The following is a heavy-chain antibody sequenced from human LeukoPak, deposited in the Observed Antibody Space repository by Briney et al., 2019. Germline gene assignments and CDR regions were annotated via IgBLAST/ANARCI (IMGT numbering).Heavy chain of an antibody. CDR1: GFSRFTFSTYN. D-gene: IGHD2-15*01. CDR2: ISSSSTYI. J-gene: IGHJ4*02. V-gene: IGHV3-21*01. Sequence: GGSLRLSCAASGFSRFTFSTYNMNWVRQAPGKGLEWVSSISSSSTYIYYADSVKGRFTISRDNAKNSLYLQMNSLRDEDTAVYYCARDLLLADNGGSSAHDYWGQGTLVTVSS. CDR3: ARDLLLADNGGSSAHDY.